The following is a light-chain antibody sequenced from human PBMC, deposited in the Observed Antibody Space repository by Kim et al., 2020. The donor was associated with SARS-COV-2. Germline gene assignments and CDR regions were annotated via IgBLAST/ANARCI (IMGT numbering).Light chain of an antibody. CDR3: QSYNDNDWV. V-gene: IGLV6-57*01. CDR1: SGSIASDF. Sequence: KTLIISCTRSSGSIASDFVQLFHPRPGRSPTTVIYEDHKRPSGVPDRFSGSVDTSSNSASLTISGLRAEDEADYYCQSYNDNDWVFGGGTQLTVL. CDR2: EDH. J-gene: IGLJ3*02.